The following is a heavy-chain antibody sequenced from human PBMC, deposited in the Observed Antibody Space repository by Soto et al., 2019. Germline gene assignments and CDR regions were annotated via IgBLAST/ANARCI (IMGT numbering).Heavy chain of an antibody. CDR3: ATMGTPATGLYYFDY. Sequence: SQTLPLTYTVSGVTMISYYCSWIRQNPGKGLEWIGYIYYSGSTNYNPSLKSRVTISVDTSKNQFSLNLSFVTAADTAVYYCATMGTPATGLYYFDYWGQGTLDPVSS. D-gene: IGHD2-15*01. V-gene: IGHV4-59*08. CDR2: IYYSGST. CDR1: GVTMISYY. J-gene: IGHJ4*02.